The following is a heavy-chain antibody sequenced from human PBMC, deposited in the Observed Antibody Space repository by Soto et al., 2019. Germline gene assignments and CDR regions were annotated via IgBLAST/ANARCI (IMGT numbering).Heavy chain of an antibody. Sequence: GGSLRLSCAASGFTVSSNYMSWVRQAPGKGLEWVSVIYSGGSTYYADSVKGRYTISRDNSKNTLYLQMNSLRAEDTAVYYCARGPYSSSSLDYWGQGTLVTVSS. CDR1: GFTVSSNY. CDR3: ARGPYSSSSLDY. CDR2: IYSGGST. V-gene: IGHV3-53*01. D-gene: IGHD6-6*01. J-gene: IGHJ4*02.